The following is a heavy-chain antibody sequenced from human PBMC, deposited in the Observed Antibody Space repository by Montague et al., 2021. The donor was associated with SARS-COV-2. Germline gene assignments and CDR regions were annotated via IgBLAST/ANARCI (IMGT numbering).Heavy chain of an antibody. CDR3: AKNGDLGSAMVLFYFDH. J-gene: IGHJ4*02. V-gene: IGHV3-23*01. Sequence: SLRLSCAASGFTVTSYALSWVRQAPGKGLEWVSGISGSVGSPYYSYSXXVLFTISRDNSDNTVYLQMNSLRADDTAVSYCAKNGDLGSAMVLFYFDHWGQGTLATVSS. CDR2: ISGSVGSP. D-gene: IGHD5-18*01. CDR1: GFTVTSYA.